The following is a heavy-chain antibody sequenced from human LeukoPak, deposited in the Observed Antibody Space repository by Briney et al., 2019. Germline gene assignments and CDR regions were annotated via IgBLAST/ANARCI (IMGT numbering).Heavy chain of an antibody. CDR2: IIPIFGTA. D-gene: IGHD3-10*01. J-gene: IGHJ3*02. Sequence: SVKVSCKASGGTFSSYAISWVRQAPGQGLEWMGGIIPIFGTANYAQKFQGRVTITADESTSTAYMELSSLRSEDTAVYYCARDPDRLKRTRSYGSGSYPWAFDIWGQGTMVTVSS. V-gene: IGHV1-69*13. CDR1: GGTFSSYA. CDR3: ARDPDRLKRTRSYGSGSYPWAFDI.